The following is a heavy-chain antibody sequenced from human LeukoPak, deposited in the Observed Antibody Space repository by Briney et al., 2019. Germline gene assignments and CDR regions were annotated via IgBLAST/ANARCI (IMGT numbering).Heavy chain of an antibody. V-gene: IGHV1-69*04. Sequence: VASVKVSCKASGGTFSRYAVTWVRQAPGQGLEWMGRIIPILGIANYAQKFQGRVTMTADKSTSTAYMELSSLRAEDTAVYYCARFSLYDNSGYYSWLFDFWGQGTLVTVSS. CDR3: ARFSLYDNSGYYSWLFDF. CDR1: GGTFSRYA. CDR2: IIPILGIA. D-gene: IGHD3-22*01. J-gene: IGHJ4*02.